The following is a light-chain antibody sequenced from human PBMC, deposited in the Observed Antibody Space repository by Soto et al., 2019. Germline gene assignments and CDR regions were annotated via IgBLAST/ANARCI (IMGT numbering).Light chain of an antibody. CDR3: QQYGTLTLT. J-gene: IGKJ4*01. CDR1: QTVPSNY. V-gene: IGKV3-20*01. CDR2: AAS. Sequence: EIVLTQSPGTLSLPPGDRATVSRRAGQTVPSNYVAWYQHKPGQAPRLLIYAASTRETGIPDRFSGSASGTEFTLTITRLQPEDFAVYYCQQYGTLTLTFGGGTKVDIK.